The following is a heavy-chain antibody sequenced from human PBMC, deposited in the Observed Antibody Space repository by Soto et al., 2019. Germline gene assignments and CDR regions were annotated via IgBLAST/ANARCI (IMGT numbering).Heavy chain of an antibody. CDR2: IGTAGDT. J-gene: IGHJ2*01. CDR1: GFTVSSYV. CDR3: ASGLNLNLWAETGLGYFDL. D-gene: IGHD3-16*01. V-gene: IGHV3-13*01. Sequence: EMQQVESGGALVQPGGSLRLSCAASGFTVSSYVMHWVRQATGKPLEWVSTIGTAGDTYYPGSVKGRFTISRDNAKNSLYLQMTSLRAGDTAVYYCASGLNLNLWAETGLGYFDLWGRGTLVTVST.